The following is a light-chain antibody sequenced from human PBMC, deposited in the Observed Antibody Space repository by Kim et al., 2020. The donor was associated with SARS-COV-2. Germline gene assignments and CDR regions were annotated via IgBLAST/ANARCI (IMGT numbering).Light chain of an antibody. CDR1: KLGEKY. J-gene: IGLJ2*01. V-gene: IGLV3-1*01. CDR2: QDS. CDR3: QAWDSSTVV. Sequence: YELTQPPSVSVSPGQTASITCSGDKLGEKYACWYQQKPGQSPVLVIYQDSKRPSGIPERFSGSNSGNTATLTISGTQAMDEADYYCQAWDSSTVVFGGGTQLTVL.